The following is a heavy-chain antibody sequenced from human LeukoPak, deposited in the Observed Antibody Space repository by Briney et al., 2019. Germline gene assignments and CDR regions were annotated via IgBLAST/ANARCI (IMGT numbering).Heavy chain of an antibody. Sequence: GGSLRLSCAASGFTFSSYGMHWVRQAPGKGLEWVAVISYDGSNKYYADSVKGRFIISRDNSKNTLYLQMNSLRAEDTAVYYCAKDPGYGGNSWTFDYWGQGTLVTVSS. J-gene: IGHJ4*02. D-gene: IGHD4-23*01. CDR1: GFTFSSYG. CDR3: AKDPGYGGNSWTFDY. V-gene: IGHV3-30*18. CDR2: ISYDGSNK.